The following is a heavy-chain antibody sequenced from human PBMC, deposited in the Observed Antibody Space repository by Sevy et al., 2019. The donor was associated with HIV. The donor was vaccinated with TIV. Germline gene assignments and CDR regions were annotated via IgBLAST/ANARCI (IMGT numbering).Heavy chain of an antibody. CDR3: VRAMASADSF. D-gene: IGHD3-10*01. J-gene: IGHJ4*02. Sequence: GGSLRLSCEVSGLSVTNNGMHWVRQAPGKGLEWVANINQDGSTKYYLDSVKGRFTISKDNAKNSVVLQMNSLTAEDTGVYFCVRAMASADSFWGQGTLVTVSS. CDR2: INQDGSTK. CDR1: GLSVTNNG. V-gene: IGHV3-7*01.